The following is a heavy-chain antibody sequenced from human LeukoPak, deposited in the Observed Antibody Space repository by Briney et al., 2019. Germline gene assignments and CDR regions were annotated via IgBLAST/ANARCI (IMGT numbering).Heavy chain of an antibody. Sequence: GGSLRLSCVASGFTFRTYAMSWVRQAPGRGLEWVSTISGGGGGKYYADSVKGRFTISRDNSKNTLFLQMYSLGAEDTSVYYCAKSALTSGPENWGQGTLVTVSS. J-gene: IGHJ4*02. CDR2: ISGGGGGK. CDR3: AKSALTSGPEN. D-gene: IGHD5-12*01. CDR1: GFTFRTYA. V-gene: IGHV3-23*01.